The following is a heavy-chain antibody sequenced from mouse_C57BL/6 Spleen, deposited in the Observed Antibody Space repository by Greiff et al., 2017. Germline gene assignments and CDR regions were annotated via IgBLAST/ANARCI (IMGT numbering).Heavy chain of an antibody. D-gene: IGHD1-1*01. CDR3: AKENYYGSSYAMDY. CDR1: GYAFSSSW. Sequence: VKLVESGPELVKPGASVKISCKASGYAFSSSWMNWVKQRPGKGLEWIGRIYPGDGDTNYNGKFKGKATLTADKSSSTAYMQLSSLTSEDSAVYFCAKENYYGSSYAMDYWGQGTSVTVSS. CDR2: IYPGDGDT. V-gene: IGHV1-82*01. J-gene: IGHJ4*01.